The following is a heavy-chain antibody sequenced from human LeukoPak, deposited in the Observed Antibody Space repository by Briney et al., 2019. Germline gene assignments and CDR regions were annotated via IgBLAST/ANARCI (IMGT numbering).Heavy chain of an antibody. CDR2: IYYSGST. V-gene: IGHV4-59*08. Sequence: PSETLSLTCTVSGGSISSYYWSWIRQPPGKGLEWIGYIYYSGSTNYNPSLKSRVTISVDTSKNQFSLKLSSVTAADTAVYYCARHKKTYYYDSSGYYSGQGTLVTVSS. J-gene: IGHJ4*02. CDR3: ARHKKTYYYDSSGYY. D-gene: IGHD3-22*01. CDR1: GGSISSYY.